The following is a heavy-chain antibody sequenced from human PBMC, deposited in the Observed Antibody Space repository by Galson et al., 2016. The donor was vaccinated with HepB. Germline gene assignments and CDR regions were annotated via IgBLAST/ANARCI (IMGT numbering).Heavy chain of an antibody. Sequence: SETLSLTCTVSGDSVSIGTYYWSWIRQPPGKGLEWIRCIHFSGSTHYNPSLTSRVSMSVDTSKNQFSLRLSSVTAADTAVYYCARGKDEYKLGNYWGQGTLVTVSS. CDR3: ARGKDEYKLGNY. V-gene: IGHV4-61*01. CDR2: IHFSGST. J-gene: IGHJ4*02. D-gene: IGHD5-24*01. CDR1: GDSVSIGTYY.